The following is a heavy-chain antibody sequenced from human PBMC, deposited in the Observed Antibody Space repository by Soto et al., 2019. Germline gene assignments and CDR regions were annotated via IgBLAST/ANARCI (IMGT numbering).Heavy chain of an antibody. Sequence: QVQLVESGGGLVKTRGSLRLSCVASGFSFSEYYMSWVRQAPGKGREWISYISGSSSNIYYAYSVKGRFTISRDNAEKSVFLKMNNLRADDTARYYSAKMTSSVVYDPVFHWGQGTLVTVSS. J-gene: IGHJ4*02. D-gene: IGHD3-22*01. V-gene: IGHV3-11*01. CDR2: ISGSSSNI. CDR1: GFSFSEYY. CDR3: AKMTSSVVYDPVFH.